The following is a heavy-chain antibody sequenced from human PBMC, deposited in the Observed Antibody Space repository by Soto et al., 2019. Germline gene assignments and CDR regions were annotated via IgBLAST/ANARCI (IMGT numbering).Heavy chain of an antibody. Sequence: ASVKVSXKASGYTFTSYAMHWVRQAPGQRLEWMGWINAGNGNTKYSQKFQGRVTITRDTSASTAYMELSSLRSEDTAVYYCARDLASSSFSHWFDPWGQGTLVTVSS. CDR3: ARDLASSSFSHWFDP. CDR2: INAGNGNT. J-gene: IGHJ5*02. CDR1: GYTFTSYA. D-gene: IGHD6-13*01. V-gene: IGHV1-3*01.